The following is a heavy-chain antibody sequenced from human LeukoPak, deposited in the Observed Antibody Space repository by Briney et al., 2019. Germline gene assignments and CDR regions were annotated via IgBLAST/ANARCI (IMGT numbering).Heavy chain of an antibody. V-gene: IGHV3-21*01. CDR1: GFTFSSYN. J-gene: IGHJ4*02. CDR3: ARSTSWYHKFDY. Sequence: GGSLRLSCAASGFTFSSYNMNWVRQAPGKGLEWVSSMTSSSNYIYYADSVKGRFTISRDNAKNSVYVQMNSLRAEDTAVFYCARSTSWYHKFDYWGQGTLVTVSS. D-gene: IGHD6-19*01. CDR2: MTSSSNYI.